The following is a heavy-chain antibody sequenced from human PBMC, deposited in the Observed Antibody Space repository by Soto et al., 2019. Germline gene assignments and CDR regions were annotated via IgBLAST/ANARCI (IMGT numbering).Heavy chain of an antibody. J-gene: IGHJ4*02. CDR3: AKVGSRYFDWLLAHFDY. D-gene: IGHD3-9*01. CDR2: ISGSGGST. Sequence: GGSLRLSCAASGFTFSSYAMSWVRQAPGKGLEWVSAISGSGGSTYYADSVKGRFTISRDNSKNTLYLQMNSLRAEDTAVYYCAKVGSRYFDWLLAHFDYWGQGTLVTVSS. CDR1: GFTFSSYA. V-gene: IGHV3-23*01.